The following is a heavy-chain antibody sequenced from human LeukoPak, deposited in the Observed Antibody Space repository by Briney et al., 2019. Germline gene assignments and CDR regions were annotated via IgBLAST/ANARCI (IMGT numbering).Heavy chain of an antibody. V-gene: IGHV3-21*01. CDR1: GFTFSTYT. J-gene: IGHJ5*02. CDR2: ISSSSSYI. Sequence: PGGSLRLSCVASGFTFSTYTMNWVRQASGKGLEWVSSISSSSSYIYYADSVKGRFTISRDNAKNSLSLQMNSLRAEDTAVYYCARDNWNSNWFDPWGQGTLVTVSS. D-gene: IGHD1-7*01. CDR3: ARDNWNSNWFDP.